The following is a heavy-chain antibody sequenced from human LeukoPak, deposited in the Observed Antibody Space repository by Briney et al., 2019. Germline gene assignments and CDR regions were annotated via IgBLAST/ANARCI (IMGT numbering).Heavy chain of an antibody. CDR3: ARDSGYSSSSSDAFDI. J-gene: IGHJ3*02. D-gene: IGHD6-6*01. V-gene: IGHV1-46*01. Sequence: APVKVSCKASGYTFTSYYMHWVRQAPGQGLEWMGIINPSGGSTSYAQKFQGRVTMTRDTSTSTVYMELSSLRSGDTAVYYCARDSGYSSSSSDAFDIWGQGTMVTVSS. CDR2: INPSGGST. CDR1: GYTFTSYY.